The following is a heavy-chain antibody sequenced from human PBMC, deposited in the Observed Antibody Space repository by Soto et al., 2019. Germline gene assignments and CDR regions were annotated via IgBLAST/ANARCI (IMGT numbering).Heavy chain of an antibody. CDR1: GGSFSGYY. Sequence: SETLSLTCAVYGGSFSGYYWNWIRQPPGKGLEWIGEIDHSGYTNYNPSLESRVTISVDTSKNQFSLRLTSVTAADTAVYYCARVRDWFDPWGQGTLVTV. J-gene: IGHJ5*02. V-gene: IGHV4-34*01. D-gene: IGHD3-3*01. CDR2: IDHSGYT. CDR3: ARVRDWFDP.